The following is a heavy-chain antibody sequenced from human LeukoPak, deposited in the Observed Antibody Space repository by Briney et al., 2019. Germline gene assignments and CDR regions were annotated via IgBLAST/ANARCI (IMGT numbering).Heavy chain of an antibody. CDR1: GFTFSAYE. D-gene: IGHD5-18*01. Sequence: GGSLRLSCAASGFTFSAYEMNWVRQAPGKGLEWVSYIGSSGSTVYYADSVKGRFTISRDNSKNTLFLQMNSLRAEDTAVYYCAKEASRGSSFAYTPIEKPYYLDYWGQGTLVTVSS. CDR3: AKEASRGSSFAYTPIEKPYYLDY. J-gene: IGHJ4*02. CDR2: IGSSGSTV. V-gene: IGHV3-48*03.